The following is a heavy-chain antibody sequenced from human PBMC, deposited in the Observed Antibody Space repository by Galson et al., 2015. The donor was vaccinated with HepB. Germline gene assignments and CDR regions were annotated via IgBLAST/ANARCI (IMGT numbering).Heavy chain of an antibody. CDR3: AREGGGYFTDFDY. CDR1: GFSFSSYW. Sequence: LRLSCAASGFSFSSYWMHWVRQAPGKGLVWVSRINSDESGTTYADSVKGRFTISRDNAKNTLYLQMNSLRAEDTAVYYCAREGGGYFTDFDYWGQGTLVTVSS. CDR2: INSDESGT. D-gene: IGHD3-3*01. V-gene: IGHV3-74*01. J-gene: IGHJ4*02.